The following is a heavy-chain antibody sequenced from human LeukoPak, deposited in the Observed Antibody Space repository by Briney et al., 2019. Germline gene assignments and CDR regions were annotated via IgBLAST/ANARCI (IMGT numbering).Heavy chain of an antibody. CDR2: INPNSGGT. V-gene: IGHV1-2*02. D-gene: IGHD6-19*01. Sequence: GASVKVSCKASGYTFTGYYMHWVRQAPGQGLEWMGWINPNSGGTNYAQKLQGRVTMTTDTSTSTAYMELRSLRSDDTAVYYCARGRYSSGWWVSEFDYWGQGTLVTVSS. CDR1: GYTFTGYY. J-gene: IGHJ4*02. CDR3: ARGRYSSGWWVSEFDY.